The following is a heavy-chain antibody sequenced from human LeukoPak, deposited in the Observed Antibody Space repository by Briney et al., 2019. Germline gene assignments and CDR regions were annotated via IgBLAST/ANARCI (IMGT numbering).Heavy chain of an antibody. D-gene: IGHD2-2*01. V-gene: IGHV1-46*01. J-gene: IGHJ4*02. CDR1: GYTFTSYY. CDR2: INPSGGST. CDR3: ARDDWAVVPAAPRYYFDH. Sequence: ASVKVSCKASGYTFTSYYMHWVRQAPGQGLEWMGIINPSGGSTSYAQKFQGRVTMTRDTSTSTVYMELSSLRSEDTAVYYCARDDWAVVPAAPRYYFDHWGQGTLVTVSS.